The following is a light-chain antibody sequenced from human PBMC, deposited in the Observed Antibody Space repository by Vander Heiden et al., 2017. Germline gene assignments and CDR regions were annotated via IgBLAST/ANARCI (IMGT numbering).Light chain of an antibody. CDR3: QAWDSSAVV. Sequence: SYELTQPPSVSVSPGQTAIITCSGDKLGDKFARWYQQKPGQSPVLVIYQDTKRPSGIPERFSGSNSGNTATLTISGTQAMDEADYYCQAWDSSAVVFGGGTKLTVL. CDR1: KLGDKF. J-gene: IGLJ2*01. V-gene: IGLV3-1*01. CDR2: QDT.